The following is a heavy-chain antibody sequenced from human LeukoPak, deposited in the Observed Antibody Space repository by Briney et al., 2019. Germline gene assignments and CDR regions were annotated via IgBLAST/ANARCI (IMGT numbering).Heavy chain of an antibody. D-gene: IGHD3-10*01. CDR1: GGSISSAGYS. V-gene: IGHV4-30-2*01. J-gene: IGHJ4*02. Sequence: SETLSLTCAVSGGSISSAGYSWSWIGQPPGKGLEGIGYIYRGETTFSNPSLKSRLPISADRSKNQFSLKLSSVTAADTAVYYCARDWVRGAYRFDYWGQGTLVTVSS. CDR2: IYRGETT. CDR3: ARDWVRGAYRFDY.